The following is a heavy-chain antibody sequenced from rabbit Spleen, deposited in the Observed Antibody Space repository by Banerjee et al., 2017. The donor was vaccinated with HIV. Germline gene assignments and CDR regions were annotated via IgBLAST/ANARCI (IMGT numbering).Heavy chain of an antibody. CDR1: GFDFSSYG. D-gene: IGHD8-1*01. CDR2: IDPVFGIT. J-gene: IGHJ4*01. Sequence: QEQLVESGGGLVQPGGSLKLSCKASGFDFSSYGLSWVRQAPGKGLEWIGYIDPVFGITYYANWVNGRFSISRENAQNTVFLQMTSLTAADTATYSCARDGAGGSYFALWGQGTLVTVS. CDR3: ARDGAGGSYFAL. V-gene: IGHV1S47*01.